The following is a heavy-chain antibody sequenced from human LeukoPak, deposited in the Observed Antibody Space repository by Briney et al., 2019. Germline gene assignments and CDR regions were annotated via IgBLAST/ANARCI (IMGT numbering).Heavy chain of an antibody. CDR1: GDSVSSNSAA. V-gene: IGHV6-1*01. J-gene: IGHJ4*02. Sequence: SQTLSLTCDISGDSVSSNSAAWTWIRQSPSRGLEWLGRAYSRSKWYNDYAASVNSRITINPDTSKNQFSLQLNSVRPEDTAVYYCARQQEGSLDYWGQGTLVTVSS. CDR2: AYSRSKWYN. CDR3: ARQQEGSLDY.